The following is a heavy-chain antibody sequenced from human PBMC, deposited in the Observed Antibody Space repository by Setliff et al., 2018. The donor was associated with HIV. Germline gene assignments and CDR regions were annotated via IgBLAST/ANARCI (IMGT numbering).Heavy chain of an antibody. Sequence: GASVKVSCKASGYTFTTSVVHWVRQAPGQRLEWMGWINVGSGNTKYSQKFQGRVTITRDTSASTAYMELSSLRSEDTAVYYCAIEPLPGDFGDFWGRGTLVTVSS. D-gene: IGHD7-27*01. CDR3: AIEPLPGDFGDF. CDR2: INVGSGNT. V-gene: IGHV1-3*01. J-gene: IGHJ4*02. CDR1: GYTFTTSV.